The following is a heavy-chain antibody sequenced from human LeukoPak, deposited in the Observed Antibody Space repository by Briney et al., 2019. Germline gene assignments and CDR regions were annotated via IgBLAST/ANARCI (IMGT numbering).Heavy chain of an antibody. J-gene: IGHJ4*02. Sequence: TRGSLRLSCAASGFPFSSYSTNWVRQAPGKGLEWVSYISASGSNIYYLDSVKGRFTVSRDNAMNSLFLQMDRPRAEDTAVYYCVRVKGAYFDFWGQGTLVTVSS. CDR1: GFPFSSYS. CDR3: VRVKGAYFDF. CDR2: ISASGSNI. D-gene: IGHD4/OR15-4a*01. V-gene: IGHV3-48*01.